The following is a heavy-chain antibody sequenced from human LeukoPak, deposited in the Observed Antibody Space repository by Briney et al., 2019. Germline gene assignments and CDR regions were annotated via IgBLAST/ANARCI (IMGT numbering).Heavy chain of an antibody. CDR3: AKDKGGIAVAGNFDY. Sequence: GGSLRLSCAASGFTFSDYWMSWVRQAPGKGLEWVANIKQDGSEKYYVASEKRRFTISRDNAKNSLYLQMSSLRVEDTAVYYCAKDKGGIAVAGNFDYWGQGTLVTVSS. V-gene: IGHV3-7*01. D-gene: IGHD6-19*01. CDR2: IKQDGSEK. CDR1: GFTFSDYW. J-gene: IGHJ4*02.